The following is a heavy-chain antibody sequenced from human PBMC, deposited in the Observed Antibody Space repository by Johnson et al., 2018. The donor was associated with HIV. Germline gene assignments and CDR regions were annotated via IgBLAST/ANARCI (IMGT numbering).Heavy chain of an antibody. V-gene: IGHV3-NL1*01. Sequence: QVQLVESGGGVVQPGRSLRLSCAASGFTFSSYGMHWVRQAPGKGLEWVAVIYSGGTTYYADSVNGRFTISRDNSKNTLYLQMNSLRAEDTAVYYCAKATTGSDAFDIWGQGTMVTVSS. J-gene: IGHJ3*02. CDR1: GFTFSSYG. D-gene: IGHD1-1*01. CDR2: IYSGGTT. CDR3: AKATTGSDAFDI.